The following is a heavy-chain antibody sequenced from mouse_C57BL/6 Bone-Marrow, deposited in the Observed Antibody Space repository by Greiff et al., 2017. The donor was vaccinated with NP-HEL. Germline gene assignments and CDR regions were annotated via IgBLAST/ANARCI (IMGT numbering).Heavy chain of an antibody. CDR2: IYPGSGNT. V-gene: IGHV1-76*01. CDR1: GYTFTDYY. J-gene: IGHJ4*01. Sequence: QFQLQQSGAELVRPGASVKLSCKASGYTFTDYYINWVKQRPGQGLEWIARIYPGSGNTYYNEKFKGKATLTAEKSSSTAYMQLSSLTSEDSAVYFCARSLELRGVYYAMDYWGQGTSVTVSS. CDR3: ARSLELRGVYYAMDY. D-gene: IGHD2-12*01.